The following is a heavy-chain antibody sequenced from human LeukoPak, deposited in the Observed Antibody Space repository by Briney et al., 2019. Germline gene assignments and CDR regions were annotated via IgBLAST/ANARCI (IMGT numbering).Heavy chain of an antibody. J-gene: IGHJ5*02. CDR3: ARTTGSPDGNWFDP. V-gene: IGHV1-69*02. CDR1: GGTFTIYS. D-gene: IGHD1-1*01. CDR2: ISPVVGIA. Sequence: SVTVSSTASGGTFTIYSIRWVRQAPGQGLGWMGRISPVVGIANYAPQVQGRPTFTSDKSTSTTYMVLSSLNSEATAVSFFARTTGSPDGNWFDPWGQGTLVTVSS.